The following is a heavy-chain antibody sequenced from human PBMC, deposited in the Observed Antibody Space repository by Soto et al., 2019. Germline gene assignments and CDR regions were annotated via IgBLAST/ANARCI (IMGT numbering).Heavy chain of an antibody. CDR2: TYYMSKWYN. J-gene: IGHJ4*02. CDR1: GDSVSGNSAA. V-gene: IGHV6-1*01. D-gene: IGHD3-22*01. Sequence: SQTLSLTCAISGDSVSGNSAAWNWIRQSPSRGLEWLGRTYYMSKWYNDYSVSVKSRITVTPDTSKNQFSLHLKSVTPEDTAVYYCAREFPYHDSSHSYFDYWGQGALVTVSS. CDR3: AREFPYHDSSHSYFDY.